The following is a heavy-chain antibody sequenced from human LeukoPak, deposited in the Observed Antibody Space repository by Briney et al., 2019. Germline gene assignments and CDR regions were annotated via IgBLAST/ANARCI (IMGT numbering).Heavy chain of an antibody. J-gene: IGHJ4*02. D-gene: IGHD2-15*01. V-gene: IGHV3-30*03. CDR1: GFTFSSYG. Sequence: GGSLRLSCAASGFTFSSYGMHWVRQAPGKGLEWVAVISYDGSNKYYADSVKGRFTISRDNAKNSLYLQMNSLRAEDTAVYYCATLSVVVVPAELNWGQGTLVTVSS. CDR2: ISYDGSNK. CDR3: ATLSVVVVPAELN.